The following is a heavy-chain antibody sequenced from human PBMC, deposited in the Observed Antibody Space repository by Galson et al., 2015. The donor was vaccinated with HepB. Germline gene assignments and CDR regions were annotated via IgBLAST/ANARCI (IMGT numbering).Heavy chain of an antibody. D-gene: IGHD5-18*01. CDR1: GGTFNVYA. CDR3: ATSAGHSNDPYYMNF. CDR2: IIPMFGAA. Sequence: SVKVSCKASGGTFNVYAISWVRQAPGQGLEWMGGIIPMFGAATYAQKFQGRVTISADKSTTTAYLEFSSLRSEDTAVYYCATSAGHSNDPYYMNFWGEGTTVTV. V-gene: IGHV1-69*06. J-gene: IGHJ6*03.